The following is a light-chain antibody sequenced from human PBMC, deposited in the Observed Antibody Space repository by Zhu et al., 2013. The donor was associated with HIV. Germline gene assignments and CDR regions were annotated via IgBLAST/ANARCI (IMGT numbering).Light chain of an antibody. V-gene: IGKV1-16*02. CDR2: GAS. CDR3: QQYGDFPRT. J-gene: IGKJ3*01. Sequence: DIQMTQSPASLSASVGDRVTITCRASEDIGIFLAWFQVKPGQAPKSLIYGASTLQGDVSTKFSAGGSGTDFSLTISSLQPEDFATYYCQQYGDFPRTFGPGT. CDR1: EDIGIF.